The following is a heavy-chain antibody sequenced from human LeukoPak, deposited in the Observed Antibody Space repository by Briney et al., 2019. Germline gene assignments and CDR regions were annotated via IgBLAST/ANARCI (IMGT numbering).Heavy chain of an antibody. J-gene: IGHJ2*01. CDR2: INHSGST. CDR3: ASGLHYDILTGLTGWYFDL. D-gene: IGHD3-9*01. V-gene: IGHV4-34*01. Sequence: SETLSLTCAAYGGSFSGYYWSWIRQPPGKGLEWIGEINHSGSTNYNPSLKSRVTISVDTSKNQFSLKLSSVTAADTAVYYCASGLHYDILTGLTGWYFDLWGRGTLVTVSS. CDR1: GGSFSGYY.